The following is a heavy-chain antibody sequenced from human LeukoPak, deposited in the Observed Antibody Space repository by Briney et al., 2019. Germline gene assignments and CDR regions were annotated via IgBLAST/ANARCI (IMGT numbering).Heavy chain of an antibody. J-gene: IGHJ4*02. V-gene: IGHV3-21*01. CDR2: ISSSSRDI. D-gene: IGHD1-26*01. CDR3: VREAAATLFDY. Sequence: GGSLRLSCAASGFTFSSYSMNWVRQAPGKGLEWVAAISSSSRDIFYADSVKGRFSISRDNTQNSLSLQMSSLKAEDTAVYYCVREAAATLFDYWGQGTLVTVSS. CDR1: GFTFSSYS.